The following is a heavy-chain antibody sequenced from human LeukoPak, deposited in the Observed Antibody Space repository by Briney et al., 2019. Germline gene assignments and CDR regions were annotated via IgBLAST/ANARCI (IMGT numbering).Heavy chain of an antibody. D-gene: IGHD4-17*01. V-gene: IGHV3-21*01. J-gene: IGHJ5*01. CDR2: ISSSSYI. CDR1: GFTFSGYG. Sequence: GSLRLSCAASGFTFSGYGMHWVRQAPGKGLEWVSSISSSSYIYYADSVKGRFTISRDNAKNSLYLQMNSLRAEDTAVYYCARGGRDYGFLFVFWGQGTLVTVSS. CDR3: ARGGRDYGFLFVF.